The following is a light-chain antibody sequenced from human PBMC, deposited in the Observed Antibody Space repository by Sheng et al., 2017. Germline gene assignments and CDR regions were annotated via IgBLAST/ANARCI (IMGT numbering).Light chain of an antibody. CDR2: GVS. CDR1: QSVHSNY. J-gene: IGKJ4*01. V-gene: IGKV3-20*01. CDR3: QQYGISTLT. Sequence: EIVLTQSPGTLSLSPGERATLSCRASQSVHSNYLAWYQQKPGQAPRLLIYGVSSRATGIPDRFSGSGSGTDFTLTISRLEPEDFAGYYCQQYGISTLTFGGGTKVEDQT.